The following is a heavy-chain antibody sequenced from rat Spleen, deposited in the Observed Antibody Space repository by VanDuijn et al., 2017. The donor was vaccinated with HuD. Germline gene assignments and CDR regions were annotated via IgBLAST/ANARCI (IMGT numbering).Heavy chain of an antibody. CDR2: INTGSGGT. CDR3: AREGSGGDFDY. CDR1: GYTFTSYY. Sequence: QVQLQQSGAELAQPGSSVKISCKASGYTFTSYYISWIKQTTGQGLEYIGYINTGSGGTKYNEKFKGKATLTVDKSSSTAFMQLSSLTPDDSAVYYCAREGSGGDFDYWGQGVMVTVSS. J-gene: IGHJ2*01. D-gene: IGHD1-1*01. V-gene: IGHV1-43*01.